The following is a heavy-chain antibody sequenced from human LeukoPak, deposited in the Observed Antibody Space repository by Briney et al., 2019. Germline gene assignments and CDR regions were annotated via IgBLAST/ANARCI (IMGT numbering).Heavy chain of an antibody. Sequence: KPSETLSLTCTVSGGSISSSSYYWGWIRQPPGKGLEWIGSIYYSGSTYYNPSLKSRVTISVDTSKNQFSLKLSSVTAADTAVYYCARHTSYYYGSGSRNYYYYYMDVWAKGPRSPSP. J-gene: IGHJ6*03. CDR3: ARHTSYYYGSGSRNYYYYYMDV. CDR2: IYYSGST. D-gene: IGHD3-10*01. V-gene: IGHV4-39*01. CDR1: GGSISSSSYY.